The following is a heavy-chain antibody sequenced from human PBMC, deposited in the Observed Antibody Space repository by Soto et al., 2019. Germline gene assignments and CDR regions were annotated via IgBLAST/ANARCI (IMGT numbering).Heavy chain of an antibody. V-gene: IGHV1-2*02. CDR3: ARGIAAAFPLFDP. CDR2: INPNSGGT. CDR1: GYTFTGYY. Sequence: GASVKVSCKASGYTFTGYYMHGVRQAPGQGLEWMGWINPNSGGTNYAQKFQGRVTMSRDTSISTAYMELSRLGSDDTAVYYCARGIAAAFPLFDPCGQGTLVTVYS. D-gene: IGHD6-13*01. J-gene: IGHJ5*02.